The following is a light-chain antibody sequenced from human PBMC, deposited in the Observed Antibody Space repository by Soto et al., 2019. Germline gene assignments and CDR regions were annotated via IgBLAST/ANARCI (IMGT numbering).Light chain of an antibody. Sequence: EIVMTQSPATLSLSPWERATLSCRASQSVSSYLAWYQQKPGQAPRLLMYEASTRATGIPARFSGSGSATEFTLTISSLRSEDFAVYYCQQYDNWPITFGQGTRLEIK. J-gene: IGKJ5*01. CDR3: QQYDNWPIT. CDR1: QSVSSY. CDR2: EAS. V-gene: IGKV3D-15*01.